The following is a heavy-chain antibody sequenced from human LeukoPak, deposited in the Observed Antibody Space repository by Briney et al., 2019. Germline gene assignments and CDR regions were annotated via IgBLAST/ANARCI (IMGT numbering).Heavy chain of an antibody. D-gene: IGHD2-21*02. Sequence: SVKVSCKASGGTFSSYAISWVRQAPGQGLEWMGGIIPIFGTANYAQKFQGRVTITADKSTSTAYMELSSLRSEDTAVYYCAYLAYCGGDCYLGPGLDYWGQGTLVTVSS. CDR2: IIPIFGTA. V-gene: IGHV1-69*06. J-gene: IGHJ4*02. CDR1: GGTFSSYA. CDR3: AYLAYCGGDCYLGPGLDY.